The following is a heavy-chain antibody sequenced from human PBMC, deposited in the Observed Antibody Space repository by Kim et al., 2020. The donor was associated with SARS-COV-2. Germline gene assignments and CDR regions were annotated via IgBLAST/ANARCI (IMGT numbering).Heavy chain of an antibody. CDR3: ASGTYLSGNSY. CDR1: GFTFRNFN. Sequence: GGSLRLSCAAYGFTFRNFNMNWIRQVQGKGLEWVPFMSVCGRDIYFADSVKGRFTISRDNARNLLYLQMSSLRDEDWALYYIASGTYLSGNSYWGQ. D-gene: IGHD3-10*01. V-gene: IGHV3-48*02. CDR2: MSVCGRDI. J-gene: IGHJ4*02.